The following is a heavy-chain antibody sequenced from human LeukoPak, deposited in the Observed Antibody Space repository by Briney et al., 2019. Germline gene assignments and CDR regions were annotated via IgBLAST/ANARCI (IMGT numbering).Heavy chain of an antibody. D-gene: IGHD6-6*01. CDR3: AKDRSYSSSSGGAFDY. J-gene: IGHJ4*02. Sequence: ASVKVSCKASGYTFTSYDINWVRQATGQGLEWMGWMNPNSGNTGYAQKFQGRVTMTRNTSISTAYMELSSLRSEDMALYYCAKDRSYSSSSGGAFDYWGQGTLVTVSS. CDR1: GYTFTSYD. V-gene: IGHV1-8*01. CDR2: MNPNSGNT.